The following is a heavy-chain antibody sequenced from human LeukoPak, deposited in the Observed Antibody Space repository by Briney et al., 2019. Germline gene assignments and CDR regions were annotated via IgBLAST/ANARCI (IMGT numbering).Heavy chain of an antibody. Sequence: PGGSLRLSCAASGFTFSSYWMSWVRQAPGKGLEWVANIKQDGSEKYYVDSVKGRFTISRDNAKNSLYLQMNSLRAEDTAVYYCARDWTYYYDRRDAFDIWGQGTMVTVSS. CDR3: ARDWTYYYDRRDAFDI. V-gene: IGHV3-7*01. CDR2: IKQDGSEK. D-gene: IGHD3-22*01. J-gene: IGHJ3*02. CDR1: GFTFSSYW.